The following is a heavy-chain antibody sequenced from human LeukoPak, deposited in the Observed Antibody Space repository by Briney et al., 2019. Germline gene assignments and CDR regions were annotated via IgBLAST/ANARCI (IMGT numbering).Heavy chain of an antibody. Sequence: GGSLRLSCAASGFTFSSHWMHWVRQAPGKGLVWVSRINSDGSSTSYADSVKGRFTIFRDNAKNTLYLQMNSLRVEDTAVYYCAREWSGFGELPDYWGQGTLVTVSS. J-gene: IGHJ4*02. CDR1: GFTFSSHW. D-gene: IGHD3-10*01. V-gene: IGHV3-74*01. CDR2: INSDGSST. CDR3: AREWSGFGELPDY.